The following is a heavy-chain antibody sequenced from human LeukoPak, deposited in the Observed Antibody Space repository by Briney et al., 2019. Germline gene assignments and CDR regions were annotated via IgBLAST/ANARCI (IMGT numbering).Heavy chain of an antibody. CDR1: GGSISSHY. CDR3: ARANYDFWSGYPIYFDY. Sequence: PSETLSLTCTVSGGSISSHYWSWIRQPPGRGLEYIGYIYYSGSTNYNPSLKSRVTISVDTSKNQFSLKLSSVTAADTAVYYCARANYDFWSGYPIYFDYWGQGTLVTVSS. J-gene: IGHJ4*02. V-gene: IGHV4-59*11. CDR2: IYYSGST. D-gene: IGHD3-3*01.